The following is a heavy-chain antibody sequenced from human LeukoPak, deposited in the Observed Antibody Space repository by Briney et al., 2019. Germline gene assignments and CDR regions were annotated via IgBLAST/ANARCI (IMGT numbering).Heavy chain of an antibody. J-gene: IGHJ4*02. Sequence: GASVKVSCKVSGYTLTELSMHWVRQAPGKGLEWMGGFDPEDGETIYAQKFQGRVTMTEDTSTDTAYMELSSLRSEDTAVYYCATDLGVRGYSLHLYFDYWGQGTLVTVSS. CDR3: ATDLGVRGYSLHLYFDY. V-gene: IGHV1-24*01. D-gene: IGHD5-18*01. CDR1: GYTLTELS. CDR2: FDPEDGET.